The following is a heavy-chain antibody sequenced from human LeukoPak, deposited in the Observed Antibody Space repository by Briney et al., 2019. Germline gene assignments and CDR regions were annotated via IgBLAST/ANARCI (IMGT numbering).Heavy chain of an antibody. D-gene: IGHD6-19*01. J-gene: IGHJ2*01. V-gene: IGHV4-34*01. CDR3: AREAQDNSGWGL. CDR2: IKHSGTT. CDR1: GGSFSGYY. Sequence: PLETLSLTCAVYGGSFSGYYWSWIRQPPGAGLEWSGEIKHSGTTNYNPSLKSRVTISVDTSKKQFSLNLSSVTAADTAVYYCAREAQDNSGWGLWGRGTLVTVSS.